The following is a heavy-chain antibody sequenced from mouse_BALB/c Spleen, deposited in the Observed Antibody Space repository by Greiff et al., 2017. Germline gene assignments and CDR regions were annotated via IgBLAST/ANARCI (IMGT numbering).Heavy chain of an antibody. CDR1: GYTFTSYW. CDR2: IDPSDSYT. V-gene: IGHV1-69*02. D-gene: IGHD4-1*01. J-gene: IGHJ2*01. Sequence: QVQLQQPGAELVKPGASVKLSCKASGYTFTSYWMHWVKQRPGQGLEWIGEIDPSDSYTNYNQKFKGKATLTVDKSSSTAYMQLSSLTSEDSAVYYCARSGLGRIDDWGQGTTLTVSS. CDR3: ARSGLGRIDD.